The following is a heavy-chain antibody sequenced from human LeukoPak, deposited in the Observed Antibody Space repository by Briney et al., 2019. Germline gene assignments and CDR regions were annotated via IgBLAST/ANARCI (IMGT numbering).Heavy chain of an antibody. D-gene: IGHD2-15*01. CDR1: GGTFSSYA. CDR2: IIPILGIA. CDR3: ARDPTGYCSGGSCYSGPVDY. Sequence: LVKVSRKASGGTFSSYAISWVRQAPGQGLEWMGRIIPILGIANYAQKFQGRVTITADKSTSTAYMELSSLRSEDTAVYYCARDPTGYCSGGSCYSGPVDYWGQGTLVTVSS. V-gene: IGHV1-69*04. J-gene: IGHJ4*02.